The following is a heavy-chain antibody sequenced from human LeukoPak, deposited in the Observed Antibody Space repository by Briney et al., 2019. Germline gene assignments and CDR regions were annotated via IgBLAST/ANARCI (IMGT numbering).Heavy chain of an antibody. Sequence: ASVNVSCKASGYHFTNYYMHWVRQAPGQGLEWMGLINLNTGGTKFAQKFQGRVTMTRDTSISTAYMELSRLTSDDTAVYHCARGPYDDSGFSDYWGQGTLVTVSS. CDR1: GYHFTNYY. CDR2: INLNTGGT. V-gene: IGHV1-2*02. J-gene: IGHJ4*02. D-gene: IGHD3-22*01. CDR3: ARGPYDDSGFSDY.